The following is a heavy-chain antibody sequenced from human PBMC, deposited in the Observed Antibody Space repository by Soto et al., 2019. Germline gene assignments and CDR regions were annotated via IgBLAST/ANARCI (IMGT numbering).Heavy chain of an antibody. J-gene: IGHJ6*01. D-gene: IGHD3-10*01. V-gene: IGHV3-33*01. CDR3: ARDDEYSGNGMDV. CDR2: ILNDGSNR. Sequence: QVQLVESGGGVVQPGRSLRLSCAASGFTFSNYGMHWVRQAPGKGLEWVAVILNDGSNRYHADSVKDRFTISRDNSKNTLYLQMNSLRAEDTAVYYGARDDEYSGNGMDVWGQGTTVTVSP. CDR1: GFTFSNYG.